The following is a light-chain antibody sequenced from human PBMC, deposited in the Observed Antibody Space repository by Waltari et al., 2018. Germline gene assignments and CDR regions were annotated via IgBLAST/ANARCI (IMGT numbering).Light chain of an antibody. J-gene: IGKJ1*01. CDR3: QKYGTLPAT. V-gene: IGKV3-20*01. Sequence: EIVLTQSPGPLSLSPGERATLSCRASQSVSKYLAWYQHKVGQPPRLLIYEASTRATGITDRFIGSGFGTDFSLTISRLEPEDFAVYYCQKYGTLPATFGQGTKVEI. CDR1: QSVSKY. CDR2: EAS.